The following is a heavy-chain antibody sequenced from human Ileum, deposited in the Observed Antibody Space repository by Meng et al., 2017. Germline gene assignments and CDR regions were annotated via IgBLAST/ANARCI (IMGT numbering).Heavy chain of an antibody. V-gene: IGHV3-11*01. J-gene: IGHJ4*01. D-gene: IGHD1-26*01. Sequence: VQVVDPGGVLFLPGGSLRFSGAASVFTFSYYYMSWGRQAPGKGLEWVSYISPSGTTTFYLDSVRGRFTISRDNAKNSLYLQMNSLRAEDTAVYYCARDSLVGAPFDYWGHGTLVTVSS. CDR3: ARDSLVGAPFDY. CDR2: ISPSGTTT. CDR1: VFTFSYYY.